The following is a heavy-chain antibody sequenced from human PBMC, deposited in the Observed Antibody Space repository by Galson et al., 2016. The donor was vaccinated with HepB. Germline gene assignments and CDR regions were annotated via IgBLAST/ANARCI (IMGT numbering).Heavy chain of an antibody. CDR3: AKDMISSGAYYAFDS. Sequence: SLRLSCAVSGFIFNDYAMHWVRQAPGKGLEWVSGITWDSRAVDYADSVKGRFTISRDNAKNSMYLRMNSLRTEDTALYYCAKDMISSGAYYAFDSWGQGTQVTVSS. V-gene: IGHV3-9*01. CDR2: ITWDSRAV. CDR1: GFIFNDYA. J-gene: IGHJ4*02. D-gene: IGHD1-26*01.